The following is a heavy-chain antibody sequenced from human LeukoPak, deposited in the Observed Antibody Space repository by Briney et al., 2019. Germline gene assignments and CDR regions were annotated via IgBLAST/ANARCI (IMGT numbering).Heavy chain of an antibody. CDR2: IYYSGST. CDR3: ARDNPHYYDSSGYNDY. CDR1: GGSISSSSYY. Sequence: PSETLSLTCTVSGGSISSSSYYWGWIRQPPGKGLEWIGSIYYSGSTYYNPSLKSRVTISVDTSKNQFSLKLSSVTAADTAVYYCARDNPHYYDSSGYNDYWGQGTLVTVSS. V-gene: IGHV4-39*07. J-gene: IGHJ4*02. D-gene: IGHD3-22*01.